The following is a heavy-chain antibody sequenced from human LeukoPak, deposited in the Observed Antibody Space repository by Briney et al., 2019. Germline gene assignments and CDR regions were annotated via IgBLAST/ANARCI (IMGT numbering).Heavy chain of an antibody. CDR3: ARSLGGCSSTSCSYAFDI. D-gene: IGHD2-2*01. V-gene: IGHV4-34*01. CDR1: GGSFSGYY. CDR2: INHSGST. Sequence: SETLSLTCAVYGGSFSGYYWSWIRQPSGKGLEWIGEINHSGSTNYNPSLKSRVTISVDTSKNQFSLKLSSVTAADTAVYYCARSLGGCSSTSCSYAFDIWGQGTMVTVSS. J-gene: IGHJ3*02.